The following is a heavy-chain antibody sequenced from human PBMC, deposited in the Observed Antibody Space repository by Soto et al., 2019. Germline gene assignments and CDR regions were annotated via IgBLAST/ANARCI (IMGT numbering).Heavy chain of an antibody. CDR1: GGTFSSYA. Sequence: QVQLVQSGAEVKKPGSSVKVSCKASGGTFSSYAISWVRQAPGQGLEWMGGIIPIFGTANYAQKFQGRVTITADESTSTAYMELSSLRSEDTAVYYCARVVVVPAATTDYYYYYGMDVWGQGTTVTVSS. CDR2: IIPIFGTA. V-gene: IGHV1-69*01. D-gene: IGHD2-2*01. J-gene: IGHJ6*02. CDR3: ARVVVVPAATTDYYYYYGMDV.